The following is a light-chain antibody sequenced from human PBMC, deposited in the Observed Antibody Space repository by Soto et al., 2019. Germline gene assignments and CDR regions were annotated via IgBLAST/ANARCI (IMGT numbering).Light chain of an antibody. Sequence: EIVLTQSPGTLSLSPGERATLSCRASQSVSRNYLAWYQHKPGQAPRLLIYGASTRTTGIPDRFSGSGSGTDFTLTIYRLEPEDFAVYYCQQYGSSPLTFGGGTKVEIK. J-gene: IGKJ4*01. CDR3: QQYGSSPLT. V-gene: IGKV3-20*01. CDR1: QSVSRNY. CDR2: GAS.